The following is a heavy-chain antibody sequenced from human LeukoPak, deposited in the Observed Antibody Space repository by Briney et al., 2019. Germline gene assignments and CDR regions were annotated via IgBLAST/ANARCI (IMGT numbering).Heavy chain of an antibody. V-gene: IGHV4-39*01. CDR1: GGSISTSHYY. CDR2: IYYSGST. Sequence: PSETLSPTCTVSGGSISTSHYYWGWIRQPPGKGLEWIGSIYYSGSTYYNPSLNSRVTISVDASKNQFSLKLSSVTAADTAVYSCARHPDYREFDYWGQGTLVTVSS. CDR3: ARHPDYREFDY. J-gene: IGHJ4*02. D-gene: IGHD4-11*01.